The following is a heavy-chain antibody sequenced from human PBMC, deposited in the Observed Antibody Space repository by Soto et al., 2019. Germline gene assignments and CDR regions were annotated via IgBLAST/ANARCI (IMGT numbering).Heavy chain of an antibody. CDR1: GFTFSSYS. Sequence: PGGSLRLSCAASGFTFSSYSMNWVRQAPGKGLEWVSSISSSSYIYYADSVKGRFTISRDNAKNSLYLQMNSLRAEDTAVYYCARDGVGATPSLGYYYYRMDVWGQGTTVTVSS. V-gene: IGHV3-21*01. CDR2: ISSSSYI. D-gene: IGHD1-26*01. J-gene: IGHJ6*02. CDR3: ARDGVGATPSLGYYYYRMDV.